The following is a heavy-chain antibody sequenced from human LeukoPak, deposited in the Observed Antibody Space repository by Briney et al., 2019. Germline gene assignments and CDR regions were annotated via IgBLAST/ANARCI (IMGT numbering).Heavy chain of an antibody. CDR2: IISILGIA. V-gene: IGHV1-69*04. CDR3: ARVASRNYFDY. J-gene: IGHJ4*02. D-gene: IGHD2-2*01. CDR1: GYTFTGYY. Sequence: ASVKVSCKASGYTFTGYYMHWVRQAPGQGLEWMGRIISILGIANYAQKFQGRVTITADKSTSTAYMELSSLRSEDTAVYYCARVASRNYFDYWGQGTLVTVSS.